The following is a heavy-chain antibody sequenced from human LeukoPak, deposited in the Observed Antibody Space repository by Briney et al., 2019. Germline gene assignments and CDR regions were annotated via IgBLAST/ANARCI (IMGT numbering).Heavy chain of an antibody. V-gene: IGHV2-5*01. CDR2: IFWNDDK. CDR3: AHRGGSGSSFDC. CDR1: GFSLNTSGVS. Sequence: SGPTLVNPTQTLTLTCTFSGFSLNTSGVSMGWIRHPPGKALEWLALIFWNDDKRYSPSLKSRLTITRDTSKNQVVLTMSNMDPVDTATYCCAHRGGSGSSFDCWGQGTLVTVSS. D-gene: IGHD3-10*01. J-gene: IGHJ4*02.